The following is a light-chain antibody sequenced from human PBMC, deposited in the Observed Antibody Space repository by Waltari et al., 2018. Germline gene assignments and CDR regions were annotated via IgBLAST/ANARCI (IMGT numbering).Light chain of an antibody. J-gene: IGLJ3*02. V-gene: IGLV3-21*02. CDR1: IIGSKC. CDR2: EDS. CDR3: QVWDSRDDVV. Sequence: YFVPHPPSVSVAPGQTPRLTWGGNIIGSKCVPWSQQKPGQAPVLVVYEDSVRPSGIPERFSGSNSGNTATLTITRVEAGDEADYYCQVWDSRDDVVFGAGTKLTVV.